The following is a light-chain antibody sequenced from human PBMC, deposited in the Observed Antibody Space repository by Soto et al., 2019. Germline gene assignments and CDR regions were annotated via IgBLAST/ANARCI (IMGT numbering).Light chain of an antibody. CDR1: RRDVGGYNY. J-gene: IGLJ1*01. Sequence: QSVLTQPASVSGSPGQSITISCTGTRRDVGGYNYVSWYQQYPGKSPKLLIYEVTHRPSGVSNRFSRSKSSNTSSLTISGLQAEDEADYYCSSYTISNTLPFVFGTGTKGTVL. CDR2: EVT. V-gene: IGLV2-14*01. CDR3: SSYTISNTLPFV.